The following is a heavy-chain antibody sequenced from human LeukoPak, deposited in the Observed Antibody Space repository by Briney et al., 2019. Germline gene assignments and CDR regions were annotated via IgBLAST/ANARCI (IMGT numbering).Heavy chain of an antibody. Sequence: PSGTLSLTCTVSGGSFTSSNWWTWVRQPPGKGLEWIGETYHSGSTNYNPSLKSRVTISLDKSKNQLSLKLTSVTAADTAVYYCAREGYDSSGYYPYYFDYWGQGTLVTVSS. CDR1: GGSFTSSNW. J-gene: IGHJ4*02. CDR3: AREGYDSSGYYPYYFDY. CDR2: TYHSGST. D-gene: IGHD3-22*01. V-gene: IGHV4-4*02.